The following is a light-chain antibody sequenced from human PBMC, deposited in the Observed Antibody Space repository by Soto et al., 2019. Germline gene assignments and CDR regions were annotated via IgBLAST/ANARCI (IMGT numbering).Light chain of an antibody. CDR3: SSYRISSTYV. V-gene: IGLV2-14*01. J-gene: IGLJ1*01. CDR2: EVS. CDR1: SSDVGGYNY. Sequence: QSALTQPASVSGSPGQSITISCTGSSSDVGGYNYVSWYQQHPGKAPKLMLYEVSNRPSGVSNRFSGSKSGNTASLTISGLQAEDEADYYCSSYRISSTYVFGTGTKLTVL.